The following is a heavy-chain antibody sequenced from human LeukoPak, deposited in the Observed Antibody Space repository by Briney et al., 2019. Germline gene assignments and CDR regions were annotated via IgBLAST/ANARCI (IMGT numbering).Heavy chain of an antibody. D-gene: IGHD3-9*01. CDR1: GFTFSGDA. Sequence: PGGSLRLSCIASGFTFSGDAMNWIRQVPGKGPEWVSAISGSGAHTFYADSVEGRFTVSRDNFNDTLYLQMNSLRVDDTAIYYCARDWFNDYWGQGTLVTVSS. J-gene: IGHJ4*02. CDR2: ISGSGAHT. CDR3: ARDWFNDY. V-gene: IGHV3-23*01.